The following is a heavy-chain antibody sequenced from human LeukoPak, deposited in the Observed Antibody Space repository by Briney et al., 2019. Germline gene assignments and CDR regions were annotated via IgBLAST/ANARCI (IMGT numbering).Heavy chain of an antibody. D-gene: IGHD1-26*01. J-gene: IGHJ4*02. CDR2: INAGNGNT. CDR3: ARGAYSGPVGFFDY. CDR1: GYTFISYA. V-gene: IGHV1-3*01. Sequence: GASVKVSCKASGYTFISYAMHWVRQAPGQRLEWMGWINAGNGNTKYSQKFQGRVTITRDTSASTAYMELSSLRSEDTAVYYCARGAYSGPVGFFDYWGQGTLVTVSS.